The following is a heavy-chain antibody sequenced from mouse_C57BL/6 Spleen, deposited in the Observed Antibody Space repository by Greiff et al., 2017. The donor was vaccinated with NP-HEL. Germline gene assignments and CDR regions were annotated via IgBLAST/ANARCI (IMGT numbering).Heavy chain of an antibody. Sequence: VQLQQSGAELVKPGASVKLSCKASGYTFTEYTIHWVKQRSGQGLEWIGWFYPGSGSIKYNEKFKDKATLTADKSSSTVYMELSRLTSEDSAVYFCARHEDGYDYDGRSGFDYWGQGTTLTVSS. CDR2: FYPGSGSI. CDR1: GYTFTEYT. J-gene: IGHJ2*01. D-gene: IGHD2-4*01. CDR3: ARHEDGYDYDGRSGFDY. V-gene: IGHV1-62-2*01.